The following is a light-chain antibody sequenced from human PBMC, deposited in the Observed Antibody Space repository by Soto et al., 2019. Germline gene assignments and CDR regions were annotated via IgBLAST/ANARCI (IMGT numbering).Light chain of an antibody. Sequence: DIEMTQSPSTLSASVGDRVSITCRASQSISSWLAWYQQKPGKAPKLLIYDASSLESGVPSRFSGSGSGTHFTLSISSLQPDDFATYYCQQCDSYPYTFGQGTNLEIK. CDR3: QQCDSYPYT. CDR1: QSISSW. J-gene: IGKJ2*01. CDR2: DAS. V-gene: IGKV1-5*01.